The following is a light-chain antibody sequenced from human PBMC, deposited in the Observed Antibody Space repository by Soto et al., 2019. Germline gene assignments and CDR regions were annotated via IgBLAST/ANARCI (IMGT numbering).Light chain of an antibody. J-gene: IGKJ2*01. V-gene: IGKV1-5*03. CDR1: QSISSW. CDR2: QAS. CDR3: QQYTSYSYT. Sequence: DVQMTQSPSTLSASVGDRVTITCRASQSISSWLAWYQQKPGKAPKLLIHQASTLESGVPSRFSGSGFGTEFTLTISSMQPGDFATYYCQQYTSYSYTFGQGTRLEIK.